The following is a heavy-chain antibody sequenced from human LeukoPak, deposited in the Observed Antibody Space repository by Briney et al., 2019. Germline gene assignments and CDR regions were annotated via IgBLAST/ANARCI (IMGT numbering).Heavy chain of an antibody. J-gene: IGHJ4*02. CDR1: GGSISSNNW. Sequence: SGTLSLTCAVSGGSISSNNWWWSWVRQLPGKGLEWIGEIYHSGSTNYNPSLKSRVTISIDTSKNQFSLKLTSVTPADTAVYFCARGPYSSSWSFDYWGQGLLLTVSS. V-gene: IGHV4-4*02. CDR2: IYHSGST. CDR3: ARGPYSSSWSFDY. D-gene: IGHD6-13*01.